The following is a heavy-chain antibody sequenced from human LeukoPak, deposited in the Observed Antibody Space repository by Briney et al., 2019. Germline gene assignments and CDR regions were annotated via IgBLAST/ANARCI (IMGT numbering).Heavy chain of an antibody. CDR1: GYTFTTYD. CDR3: ARGLLSQGGYDDGGY. CDR2: MNPNSGNT. D-gene: IGHD3-16*01. J-gene: IGHJ4*02. Sequence: ASVKVSCKASGYTFTTYDINWVQQATGQGLEWMGWMNPNSGNTGYAQKFQGRVTITRDTSISTAYMELSSLRSEDTAVYYCARGLLSQGGYDDGGYWGQGTLVTVSS. V-gene: IGHV1-8*03.